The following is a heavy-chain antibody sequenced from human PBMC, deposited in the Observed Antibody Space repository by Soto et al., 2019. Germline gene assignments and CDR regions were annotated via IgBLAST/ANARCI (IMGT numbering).Heavy chain of an antibody. CDR1: GGSMSGYY. Sequence: SETLSLTCRVSGGSMSGYYWSWIRQAPGKGLEWIGYVYYTGSTTYNPSLQSRVTISVDTPNKQFSLSLRLATAADTAVYFCARSIAVPSSHIDHWGQGIRVTVSS. CDR3: ARSIAVPSSHIDH. D-gene: IGHD6-6*01. J-gene: IGHJ4*02. V-gene: IGHV4-59*01. CDR2: VYYTGST.